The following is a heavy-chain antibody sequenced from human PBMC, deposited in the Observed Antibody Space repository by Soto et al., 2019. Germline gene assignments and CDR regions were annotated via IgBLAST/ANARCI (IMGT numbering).Heavy chain of an antibody. CDR1: GYTFTSYD. D-gene: IGHD2-8*01. CDR3: AREGYCTNGVCYYYYGMDV. V-gene: IGHV1-8*01. J-gene: IGHJ6*02. CDR2: MNPNSGNT. Sequence: ASVKVSCKASGYTFTSYDINWVRQATGQGLEWMGWMNPNSGNTGYAQKFQGRVTMTRNTSISTAYMELSSLRSEDTAVYYCAREGYCTNGVCYYYYGMDVWGQGTTVTVSS.